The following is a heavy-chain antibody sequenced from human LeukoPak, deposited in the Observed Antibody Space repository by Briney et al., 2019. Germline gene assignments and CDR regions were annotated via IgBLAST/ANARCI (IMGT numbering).Heavy chain of an antibody. J-gene: IGHJ4*02. CDR3: SVGGWELLLRSNYFDY. CDR1: GYTFTSYD. D-gene: IGHD1-26*01. Sequence: ASVKVSCKASGYTFTSYDINWVRQAPGQGLEWMGWMNPNSGNTGYAQKFQGRVAITRNTSISAAYMELSRLRSEDTAVYYRSVGGWELLLRSNYFDYWGQGILVTVSS. CDR2: MNPNSGNT. V-gene: IGHV1-8*01.